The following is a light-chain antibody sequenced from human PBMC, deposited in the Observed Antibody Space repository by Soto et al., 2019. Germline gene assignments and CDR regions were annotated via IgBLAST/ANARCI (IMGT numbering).Light chain of an antibody. J-gene: IGLJ2*01. V-gene: IGLV1-47*02. CDR1: SSNIGSNY. Sequence: QSVLTQPPSESGTPGQRVTISCSGSSSNIGSNYVYWYQQLPGTAPPLLIYSNNQRPSGVHDRFSGSKSGTSASLAISGLRYEEEVHYYCAAWDDGLLFGGGTKVTVL. CDR2: SNN. CDR3: AAWDDGLL.